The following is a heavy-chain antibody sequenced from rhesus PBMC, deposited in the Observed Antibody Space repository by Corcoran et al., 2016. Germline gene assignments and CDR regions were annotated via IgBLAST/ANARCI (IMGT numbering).Heavy chain of an antibody. D-gene: IGHD1-1*01. J-gene: IGHJ6*01. CDR1: GYSISSGYG. CDR3: ARVGTLTYYYGLDS. V-gene: IGHV4-127*01. CDR2: ISYWVTL. Sequence: QVQLQESGPRLVKPSETLSLTCAVSGYSISSGYGWSWTRQPPGKGLVWIGYISYWVTLSYPPPFSSRVTITIDTSKNQFSLKLSSVTAADTAVYYCARVGTLTYYYGLDSWGQGVVVTVSS.